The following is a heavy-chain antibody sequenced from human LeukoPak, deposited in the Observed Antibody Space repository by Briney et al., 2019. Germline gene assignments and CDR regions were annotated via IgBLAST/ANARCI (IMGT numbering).Heavy chain of an antibody. V-gene: IGHV3-30*03. D-gene: IGHD6-25*01. CDR1: GFTFSNYA. J-gene: IGHJ6*03. CDR2: ISYDGSIK. CDR3: ARFAAGGSYYYYMDV. Sequence: GGSLRLSCAASGFTFSNYAMHWVRQAPGKGLEWVAVISYDGSIKYYADSVKGRFTISRDNAKNSLYLQMNSLRADDTAVYYCARFAAGGSYYYYMDVWGKGTTVTVSS.